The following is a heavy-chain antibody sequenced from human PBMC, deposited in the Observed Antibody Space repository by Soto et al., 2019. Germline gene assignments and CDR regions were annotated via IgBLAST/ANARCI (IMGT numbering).Heavy chain of an antibody. J-gene: IGHJ4*02. Sequence: QVQLQESGPGLVKPSQTLTLTCSVSGGSINSGGYYWTWIRQHPGKGPEWIGNIYYSGSTSYKPSLKSRVTISIDTSKTHFSLKLSSVTAADTAVYYCARSSISKKIDYWGQGTLVTVSS. D-gene: IGHD2-2*01. V-gene: IGHV4-31*03. CDR2: IYYSGST. CDR3: ARSSISKKIDY. CDR1: GGSINSGGYY.